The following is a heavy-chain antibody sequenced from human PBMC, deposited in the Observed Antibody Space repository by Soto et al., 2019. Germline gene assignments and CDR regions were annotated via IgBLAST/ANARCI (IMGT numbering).Heavy chain of an antibody. CDR2: ISDSGGST. CDR1: GFTFSNYP. V-gene: IGHV3-23*01. D-gene: IGHD3-10*02. J-gene: IGHJ5*01. CDR3: AKDVGTCSGGSDS. Sequence: PGGSLRLSCAASGFTFSNYPMSWVRQAPGKGLEWVSVISDSGGSTNYPDSVKGRFTISRDNSKNTLYLQMNSLRAEDTAVDYCAKDVGTCSGGSDSWGQGTLVTVSS.